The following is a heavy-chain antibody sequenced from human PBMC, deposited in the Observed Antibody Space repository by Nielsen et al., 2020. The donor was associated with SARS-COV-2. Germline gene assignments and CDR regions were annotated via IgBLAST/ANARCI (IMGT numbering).Heavy chain of an antibody. CDR3: AMTTGVAEFFDY. J-gene: IGHJ4*02. V-gene: IGHV4-59*01. CDR1: GGSISSYY. Sequence: SETLSPTCTVSGGSISSYYWSWIRQPPGKGLEWIGSIYYSGSTNYNPPLKSRVTISVDTSKNQFSLKLSSVTAADTAVYYCAMTTGVAEFFDYWGQGTLVTVSS. CDR2: IYYSGST. D-gene: IGHD1-1*01.